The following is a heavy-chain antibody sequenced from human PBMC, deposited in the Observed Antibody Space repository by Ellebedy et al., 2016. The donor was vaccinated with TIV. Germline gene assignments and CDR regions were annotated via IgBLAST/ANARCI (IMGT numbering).Heavy chain of an antibody. J-gene: IGHJ4*02. D-gene: IGHD2-15*01. CDR2: ISGPSITK. CDR3: VECRLGSCQYSSFES. Sequence: GESLKISCVVSGFSFRTYGMTWVRQAPGKGLEWVSAISGPSITKLYADSVKGRFTVSRDNSKSTLYLEMSSLRIEDTAMYYCVECRLGSCQYSSFESWGQGVLVTVSS. V-gene: IGHV3-23*01. CDR1: GFSFRTYG.